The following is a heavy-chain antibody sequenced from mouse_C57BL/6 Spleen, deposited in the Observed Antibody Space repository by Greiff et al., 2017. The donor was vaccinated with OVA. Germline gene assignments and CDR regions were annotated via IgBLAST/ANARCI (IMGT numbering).Heavy chain of an antibody. Sequence: QVQLQQSGAELVRPGTSVKVSCKASGYAFTNYLIEWVKQRPGQGLEWIGVINHGSGGTNYNEKFKGKATLTADKSSSTAYMHLSSLTSEDSAVYFCARDYGSSHYFAYWGQGTTLTVSS. CDR3: ARDYGSSHYFAY. D-gene: IGHD1-1*01. V-gene: IGHV1-54*01. CDR1: GYAFTNYL. J-gene: IGHJ2*01. CDR2: INHGSGGT.